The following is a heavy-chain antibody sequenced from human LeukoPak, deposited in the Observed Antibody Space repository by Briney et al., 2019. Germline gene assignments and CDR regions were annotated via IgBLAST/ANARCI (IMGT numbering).Heavy chain of an antibody. CDR3: ARDPFYYDSRSFAAFDI. CDR2: IREDGSDK. Sequence: GGSLRLSCAASGFTFSSYAMSWVRQAPGKGLEWVANIREDGSDKYYGDSVKGRITISRDNAKNSLHLQMNSLRAEDTAVYYCARDPFYYDSRSFAAFDIWGQGTMVTVSS. D-gene: IGHD3-10*01. J-gene: IGHJ3*02. CDR1: GFTFSSYA. V-gene: IGHV3-7*01.